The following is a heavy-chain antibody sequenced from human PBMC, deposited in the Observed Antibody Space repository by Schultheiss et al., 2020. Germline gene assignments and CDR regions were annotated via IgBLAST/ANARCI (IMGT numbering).Heavy chain of an antibody. V-gene: IGHV3-23*01. Sequence: GESLKISCATSGFTFSSYPMHWVRQAPGKGLEWVSAISGSGGSTYYADSVKGRFTISRDNSKNTLYLQMNSLRAEDTAVYYCAKVPSSSWPYYFDYWGQGTLVTVSS. J-gene: IGHJ4*02. D-gene: IGHD6-13*01. CDR1: GFTFSSYP. CDR2: ISGSGGST. CDR3: AKVPSSSWPYYFDY.